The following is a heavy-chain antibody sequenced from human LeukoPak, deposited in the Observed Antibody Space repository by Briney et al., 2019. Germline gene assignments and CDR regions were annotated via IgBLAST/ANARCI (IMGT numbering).Heavy chain of an antibody. CDR1: GFTFDDYA. CDR3: TRERNNDFDAFDL. J-gene: IGHJ3*01. D-gene: IGHD1/OR15-1a*01. CDR2: ISWNSGSI. V-gene: IGHV3-9*01. Sequence: GGSLRLSCAASGFTFDDYAMHWVRQAPGKGLEWVSGISWNSGSIGYADSVKGRFTISRDNAKNSLFLQMNSLRAEDTAVYYCTRERNNDFDAFDLWGQGTLVTVSS.